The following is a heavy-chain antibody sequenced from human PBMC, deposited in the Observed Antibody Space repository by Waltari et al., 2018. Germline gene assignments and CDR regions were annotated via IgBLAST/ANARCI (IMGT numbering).Heavy chain of an antibody. CDR3: AKALTPSVGGYFDL. J-gene: IGHJ2*01. CDR1: GFTFDDYA. V-gene: IGHV3-9*03. Sequence: EVQLVESGGGLVQPGRSLRLSCAASGFTFDDYAMHWVRQAPGKGLEWVSGISWNSGSIGYADSVKGRFTISRDNAKNSLYLQMNSLRAEDMALYYCAKALTPSVGGYFDLWGRGTLVTVSS. CDR2: ISWNSGSI. D-gene: IGHD3-16*01.